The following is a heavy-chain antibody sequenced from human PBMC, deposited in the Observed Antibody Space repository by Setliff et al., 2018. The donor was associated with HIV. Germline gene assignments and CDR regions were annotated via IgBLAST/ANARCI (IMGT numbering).Heavy chain of an antibody. J-gene: IGHJ4*02. D-gene: IGHD3-3*01. CDR1: GGSFSGYY. Sequence: SETLSLTCAVYGGSFSGYYWAWIRQPPGKGLEWIGEINHSGSANYKSSLSSRVTISVDTSKNQFSLRLTAVTAADTAVYYCARFFGAVDYWGQGTLVTVSS. V-gene: IGHV4-34*01. CDR2: INHSGSA. CDR3: ARFFGAVDY.